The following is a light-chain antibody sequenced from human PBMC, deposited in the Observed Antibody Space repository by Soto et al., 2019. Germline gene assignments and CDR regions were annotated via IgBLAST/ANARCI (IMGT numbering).Light chain of an antibody. J-gene: IGKJ4*01. V-gene: IGKV3D-20*02. Sequence: EIVLTQSPATLSLSPGERATLSCRASQSVSSSYLAWYQQKPGQAPRLLIYGASSRATGIPDRFSGSGSGTDFTLAITSLQPEDFATYYCQQSSSTPQTFGGGTKVDIK. CDR1: QSVSSSY. CDR3: QQSSSTPQT. CDR2: GAS.